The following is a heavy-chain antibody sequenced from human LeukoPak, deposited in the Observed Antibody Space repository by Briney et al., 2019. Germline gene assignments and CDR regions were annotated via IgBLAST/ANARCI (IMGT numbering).Heavy chain of an antibody. CDR2: FYYSGTT. J-gene: IGHJ4*02. CDR3: AEGRSSKAPFDY. Sequence: SETLSLTCTVSGGPISRNSYYWGWIRQSPGKGLEWVAIFYYSGTTFKNPSLKSRVTISVDPSQNQFSLNLKSVTAADTAVYFCAEGRSSKAPFDYWGQGTLVTVSS. CDR1: GGPISRNSYY. V-gene: IGHV4-39*01. D-gene: IGHD6-6*01.